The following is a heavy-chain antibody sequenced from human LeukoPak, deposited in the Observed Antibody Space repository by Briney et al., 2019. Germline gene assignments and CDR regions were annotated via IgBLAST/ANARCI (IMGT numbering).Heavy chain of an antibody. V-gene: IGHV3-48*03. D-gene: IGHD1-26*01. Sequence: PGGSLRLSCAASGFTFSSYEMNWVRQAPGKGLEWVSYISSSGSTIYYADSVKGRFTISRDNAKNSLYLQMNSLRAEDTAVYYCARDKRSGSLTINWFDPWGQGTLVTVSS. CDR2: ISSSGSTI. J-gene: IGHJ5*02. CDR1: GFTFSSYE. CDR3: ARDKRSGSLTINWFDP.